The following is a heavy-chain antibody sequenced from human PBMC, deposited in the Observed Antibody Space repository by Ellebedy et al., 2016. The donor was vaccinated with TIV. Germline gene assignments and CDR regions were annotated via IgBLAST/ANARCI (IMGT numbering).Heavy chain of an antibody. CDR1: GGSISSYY. CDR3: ARAPSSSGLLDY. V-gene: IGHV4-59*01. D-gene: IGHD6-6*01. Sequence: MPSETLSLTCTVSGGSISSYYWSWIRQPPGKGLEWIGYISYSGSANYNPSLTSRATISVDTSKNHFSLRLTSVTAADTAVYYCARAPSSSGLLDYWGQGTLVTVSS. J-gene: IGHJ4*02. CDR2: ISYSGSA.